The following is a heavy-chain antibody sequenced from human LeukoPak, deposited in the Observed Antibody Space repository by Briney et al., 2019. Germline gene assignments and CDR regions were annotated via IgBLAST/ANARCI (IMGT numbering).Heavy chain of an antibody. D-gene: IGHD2/OR15-2a*01. J-gene: IGHJ4*02. V-gene: IGHV3-23*01. CDR1: GFTFSSYS. CDR3: AKATFSGYGDY. CDR2: ISGSGGST. Sequence: GGSLRLSCAASGFTFSSYSMNWVRQAPGKGLEWVSAISGSGGSTYYADSVKGRFTISRDNSKNTLYLQMNSLRAEDTAVYYCAKATFSGYGDYWGQGTLVTVSS.